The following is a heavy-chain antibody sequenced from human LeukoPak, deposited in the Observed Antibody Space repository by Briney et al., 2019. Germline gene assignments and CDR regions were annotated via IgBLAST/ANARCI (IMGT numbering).Heavy chain of an antibody. J-gene: IGHJ4*02. D-gene: IGHD1-7*01. CDR3: AKDGETGTCIDY. CDR1: GFTFSNYG. CDR2: IWYDGNNK. Sequence: GGSLRLACAASGFTFSNYGMHWVRQAPGKGLEWVAVIWYDGNNKYYADSVKGRFTISRDSSKNTLYLQMNSLRAEDTAVYYSAKDGETGTCIDYWGQGTLVTVSS. V-gene: IGHV3-33*06.